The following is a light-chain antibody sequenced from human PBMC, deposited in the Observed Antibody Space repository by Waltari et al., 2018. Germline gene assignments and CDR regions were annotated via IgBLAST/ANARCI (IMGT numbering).Light chain of an antibody. J-gene: IGLJ3*02. V-gene: IGLV2-14*03. CDR3: SSYTSSSTRV. CDR1: SSDVGAYNY. Sequence: QSALTQPASVSGSPGQSITISCTATSSDVGAYNYVSWYQQHPGKAPKLMIYDVSNRPSGISYRFSGSKSGNMASLTISGLQAEDEADYYCSSYTSSSTRVFGGGTKLTVL. CDR2: DVS.